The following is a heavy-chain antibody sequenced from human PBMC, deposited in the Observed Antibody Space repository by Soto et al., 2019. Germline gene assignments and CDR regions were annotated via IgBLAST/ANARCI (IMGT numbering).Heavy chain of an antibody. J-gene: IGHJ4*02. CDR2: ISGRGDDT. D-gene: IGHD6-13*01. CDR1: GFTFSNYG. CDR3: TKQSPYSNSWYGVDY. Sequence: EVQLLESGGGLVQPGGSLRLSCAASGFTFSNYGMNWVRQAPGKGLEWVSGISGRGDDTHYADSVKGRFTISRDSSKNTLYFKMNSLRAEDTAVYYCTKQSPYSNSWYGVDYWGQGTLVTVSS. V-gene: IGHV3-23*01.